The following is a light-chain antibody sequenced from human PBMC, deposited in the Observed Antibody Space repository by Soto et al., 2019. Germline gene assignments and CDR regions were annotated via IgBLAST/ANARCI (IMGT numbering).Light chain of an antibody. V-gene: IGKV3-20*01. CDR3: QQYGSSPLT. Sequence: EIVLTQSPGTLSLSPGERATLSCRASQSVGSSFFAWYQQKPGQAPRLLIYGASRRATGIPERFSGSGSGTDCTLTISRLEPEDFAVYYCQQYGSSPLTFGGGTKVDIK. J-gene: IGKJ4*01. CDR1: QSVGSSF. CDR2: GAS.